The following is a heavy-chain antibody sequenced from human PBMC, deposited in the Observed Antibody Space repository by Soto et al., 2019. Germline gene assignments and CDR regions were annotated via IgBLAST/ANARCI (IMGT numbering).Heavy chain of an antibody. D-gene: IGHD5-18*01. J-gene: IGHJ4*02. Sequence: EVQLVESGGSLVQPGGSLRLSCAASGFIVSSNYMSWVRQAPGKGLEWVSVIYSGGSTYYADSVKGRFTISRDISKNTMYLQMNSLRAEDTAVYYCARAYRVPTAMPNFWGQGPLVTVSS. CDR2: IYSGGST. CDR3: ARAYRVPTAMPNF. V-gene: IGHV3-66*01. CDR1: GFIVSSNY.